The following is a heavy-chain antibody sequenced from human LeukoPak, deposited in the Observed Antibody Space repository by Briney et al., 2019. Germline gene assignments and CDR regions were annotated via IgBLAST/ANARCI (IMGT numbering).Heavy chain of an antibody. CDR3: ARYVPVKTGPTRASFDY. CDR2: INQSGAT. J-gene: IGHJ4*02. CDR1: GGSFSDYD. D-gene: IGHD1-1*01. V-gene: IGHV4-34*01. Sequence: SETLSLTCSVYGGSFSDYDWSWVRQAPGRGLQWIGEINQSGATNCDPSLKSRVTMSIDTSKSQFSLSLRSVTAADTAVYFCARYVPVKTGPTRASFDYWGQGILVSVSS.